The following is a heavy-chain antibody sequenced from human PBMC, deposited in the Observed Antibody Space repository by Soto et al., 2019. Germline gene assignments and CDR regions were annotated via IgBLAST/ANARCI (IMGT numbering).Heavy chain of an antibody. D-gene: IGHD2-2*01. CDR1: GGTFSSYT. CDR2: IIPMFGTG. V-gene: IGHV1-69*12. Sequence: QVQLVQSGAEVKKPGSSVKVSCKASGGTFSSYTISWVRQAPGQGVEWMGGIIPMFGTGNYAQKFQGRVTITADESTNTAYLALSSLRSEDTAVYYCARRYCISPSCHYYGLDVWGQGTTVTVSS. J-gene: IGHJ6*02. CDR3: ARRYCISPSCHYYGLDV.